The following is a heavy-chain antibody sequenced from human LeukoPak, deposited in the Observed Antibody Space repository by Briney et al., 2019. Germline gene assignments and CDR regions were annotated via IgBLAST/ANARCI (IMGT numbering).Heavy chain of an antibody. CDR2: IKSKPDGETT. CDR3: ATGRDFDL. J-gene: IGHJ2*01. V-gene: IGHV3-15*01. CDR1: GFTFSNAR. Sequence: GGSLRLSCAGSGFTFSNARMNWVRQAPGKGQEWVGRIKSKPDGETTDYAAPVKGRFTIPRDDSKNMVYVQMNNLKTEDTAVYYCATGRDFDLWGRGTLVTVSS.